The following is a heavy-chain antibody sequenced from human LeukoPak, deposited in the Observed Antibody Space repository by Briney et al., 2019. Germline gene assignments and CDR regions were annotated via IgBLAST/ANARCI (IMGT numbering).Heavy chain of an antibody. CDR2: ITAGNGNT. J-gene: IGHJ4*02. Sequence: ASVTVSCKASGYTFTSYAIHWVRQAPGQRLEWMGWITAGNGNTKYSQKFQGRVTITRDTSASTAYMELSSLRSEDTAVYYCARDYYDNSGYSRVFGYWGQGTLVTVSS. CDR1: GYTFTSYA. D-gene: IGHD3-22*01. V-gene: IGHV1-3*01. CDR3: ARDYYDNSGYSRVFGY.